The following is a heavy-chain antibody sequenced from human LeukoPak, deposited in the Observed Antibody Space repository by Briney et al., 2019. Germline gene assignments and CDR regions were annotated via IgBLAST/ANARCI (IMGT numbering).Heavy chain of an antibody. J-gene: IGHJ3*02. Sequence: GGSLRLSCAASGFTFSSYSMNWVRQAPGKGQEWVSYISSSSSTIYYADSVKGRFTISRDNAKNSLYLQMNSLRDEDTAVYYCASGMYSSSWSDAFDIWGQGTMVTVSS. CDR1: GFTFSSYS. D-gene: IGHD6-13*01. CDR3: ASGMYSSSWSDAFDI. CDR2: ISSSSSTI. V-gene: IGHV3-48*02.